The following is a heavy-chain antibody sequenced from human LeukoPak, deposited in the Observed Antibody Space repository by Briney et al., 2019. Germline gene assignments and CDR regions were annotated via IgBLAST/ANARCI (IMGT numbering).Heavy chain of an antibody. D-gene: IGHD2-2*01. CDR2: IIPIFGTP. CDR3: ARRWGPLCSSASCYWRDWYFDL. J-gene: IGHJ2*01. V-gene: IGHV1-69*13. CDR1: RGTFSSSA. Sequence: EASVKVSCKASRGTFSSSAISWVRQAPGQGLEWMGGIIPIFGTPNYAQKFQGRVTITADESTSTAYMELSSLRSEDTAVYYCARRWGPLCSSASCYWRDWYFDLWGRGTLVTVSS.